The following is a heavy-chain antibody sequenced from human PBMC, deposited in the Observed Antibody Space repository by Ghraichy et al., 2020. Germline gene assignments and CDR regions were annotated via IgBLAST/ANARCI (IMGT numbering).Heavy chain of an antibody. V-gene: IGHV3-7*01. D-gene: IGHD1-26*01. CDR3: AKDQDTGWSFAD. CDR1: GFTFTSYW. CDR2: IKEDGSKM. Sequence: GGSLRLSCAASGFTFTSYWMYWVRQAPGKGPEWVTNIKEDGSKMYYVEPVKGRFTVSRDNAKKTLYLQMNSLRVEDTAVYYCAKDQDTGWSFADWGQGTLVTVSS. J-gene: IGHJ4*02.